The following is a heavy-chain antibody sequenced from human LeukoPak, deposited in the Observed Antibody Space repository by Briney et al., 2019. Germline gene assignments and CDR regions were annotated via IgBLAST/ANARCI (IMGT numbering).Heavy chain of an antibody. CDR1: GGSVSSGSYY. D-gene: IGHD3-22*01. CDR2: FSYSGST. CDR3: VRDSDYYDSSGRGWYFDL. V-gene: IGHV4-61*01. J-gene: IGHJ2*01. Sequence: PSETLSLTCTVSGGSVSSGSYYWSWIRQPPGKGLEWIGYFSYSGSTNYNPSLKSRVTILVDTSKNQFSLKLSSVTAADTALYYCVRDSDYYDSSGRGWYFDLWGRGTLVTVSS.